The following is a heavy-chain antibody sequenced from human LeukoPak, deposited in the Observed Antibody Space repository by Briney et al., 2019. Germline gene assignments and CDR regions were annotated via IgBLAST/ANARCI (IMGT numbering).Heavy chain of an antibody. J-gene: IGHJ6*02. Sequence: PGGSLRLSCAASGFTFSSYSMNWVRQAPGKGLEWVSSISSSSSYIYYADSVKGRFTISRDNAKNSLYLQMNSLRAEDTAVYYCARVRVITPTYGMDVWGRGTTVTVSS. CDR1: GFTFSSYS. D-gene: IGHD4-23*01. CDR2: ISSSSSYI. V-gene: IGHV3-21*01. CDR3: ARVRVITPTYGMDV.